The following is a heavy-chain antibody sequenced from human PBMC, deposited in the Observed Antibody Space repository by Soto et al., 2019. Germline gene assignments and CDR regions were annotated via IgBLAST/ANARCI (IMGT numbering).Heavy chain of an antibody. V-gene: IGHV4-4*02. J-gene: IGHJ4*02. CDR1: GGSVSSTNW. D-gene: IGHD6-19*01. Sequence: QVQLQESGPGLVKPSGTLSLSCAVSGGSVSSTNWWSWVRQPPGKGLEWIGEIHHRGGINYNPSLKSRVTMSVDKSNNQFSLKLTSVTAAATAVYYCARGVGSTAVAGQFDSWGQGILVTVSS. CDR2: IHHRGGI. CDR3: ARGVGSTAVAGQFDS.